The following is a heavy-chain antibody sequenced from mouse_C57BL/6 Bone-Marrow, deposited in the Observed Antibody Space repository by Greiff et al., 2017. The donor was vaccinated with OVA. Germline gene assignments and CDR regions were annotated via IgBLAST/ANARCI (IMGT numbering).Heavy chain of an antibody. D-gene: IGHD1-1*01. J-gene: IGHJ3*01. CDR2: IDPENGDT. CDR3: TTTVPWFAY. Sequence: VQLQQSGAELVRPGASVKLSCTASGFNIKDDYMHWVKQRPEQGLEWIGWIDPENGDTEYASKFQGKAPITADTSSNTAYLQLSSLTSEDTAVYYCTTTVPWFAYWGQGTLVTVSA. CDR1: GFNIKDDY. V-gene: IGHV14-4*01.